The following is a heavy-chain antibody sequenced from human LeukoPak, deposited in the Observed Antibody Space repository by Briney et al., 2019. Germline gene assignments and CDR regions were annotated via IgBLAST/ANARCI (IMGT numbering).Heavy chain of an antibody. V-gene: IGHV1-2*02. D-gene: IGHD5-18*01. CDR1: GYTFTNYD. J-gene: IGHJ4*02. Sequence: ASVKVSCKASGYTFTNYDINWVRQASGQGLEWVGWVNPNSGGTNYAQKFQGRVTMTRDTSISTAYMELSRLRSDDTAVYYCARDRYSYGSGLLYDYWGQGTLVTVSS. CDR3: ARDRYSYGSGLLYDY. CDR2: VNPNSGGT.